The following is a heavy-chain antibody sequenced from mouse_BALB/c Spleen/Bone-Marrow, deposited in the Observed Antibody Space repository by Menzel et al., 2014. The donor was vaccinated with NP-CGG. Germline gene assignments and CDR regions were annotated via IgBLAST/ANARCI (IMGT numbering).Heavy chain of an antibody. CDR2: ISSGSSTI. Sequence: LVESGGGLVQPGGSRKLSCAASGFTFSSFGMHWIRQAPEKGLEWVAYISSGSSTIYYEDTVKGRFTISRDNPKNTLFLQMTSLRSEDTAMYYCARRGTMITAGPFAYWGQGTLVTVSA. D-gene: IGHD2-4*01. V-gene: IGHV5-17*02. J-gene: IGHJ3*01. CDR3: ARRGTMITAGPFAY. CDR1: GFTFSSFG.